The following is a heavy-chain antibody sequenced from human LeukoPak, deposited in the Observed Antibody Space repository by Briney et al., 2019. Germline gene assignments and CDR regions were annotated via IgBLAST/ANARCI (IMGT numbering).Heavy chain of an antibody. V-gene: IGHV3-15*01. J-gene: IGHJ4*02. Sequence: GGSLRLSCAASGFTFSSYSMSWVRQAPGKGLEWDGRIRRKSDGGTTDYAAPVKGRFTISRDDSRNTLYLQMNSLKSADTAVYYCTTERASSNFFLGYWGQGTLVTVSS. D-gene: IGHD4-11*01. CDR3: TTERASSNFFLGY. CDR2: IRRKSDGGTT. CDR1: GFTFSSYS.